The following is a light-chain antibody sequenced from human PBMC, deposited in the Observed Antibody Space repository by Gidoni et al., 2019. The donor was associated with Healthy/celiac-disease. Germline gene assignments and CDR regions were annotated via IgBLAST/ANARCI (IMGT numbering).Light chain of an antibody. CDR2: AAS. Sequence: DIQMTQSPSSLSASVGDRVTITCRASQSISSYLNWYQQKPGKAPKLLIYAASSLQSGVPSRFSCNGSGTDFTLTIRRLQPEDFATLYCQQGYSTPPPFGQGTKLEIK. V-gene: IGKV1-39*01. J-gene: IGKJ2*01. CDR3: QQGYSTPPP. CDR1: QSISSY.